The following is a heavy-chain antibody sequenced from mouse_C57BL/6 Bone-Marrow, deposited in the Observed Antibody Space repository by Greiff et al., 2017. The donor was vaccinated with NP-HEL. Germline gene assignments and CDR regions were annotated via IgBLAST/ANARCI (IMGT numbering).Heavy chain of an antibody. D-gene: IGHD1-1*01. CDR2: IDPEDGET. Sequence: EVKLVESGAELVKPGASVKLSCTASGFNIKDYYMHWVKQRTEQGLEWIGRIDPEDGETKYAPKFQGKATITADTSSNTAYLQLSSLTSEDTAVYYCASLTTVVEHFDYWGQGTTLTVSS. CDR3: ASLTTVVEHFDY. J-gene: IGHJ2*01. CDR1: GFNIKDYY. V-gene: IGHV14-2*01.